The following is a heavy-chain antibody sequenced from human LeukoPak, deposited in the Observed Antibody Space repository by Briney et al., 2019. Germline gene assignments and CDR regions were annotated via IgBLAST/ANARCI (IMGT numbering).Heavy chain of an antibody. V-gene: IGHV4-59*01. CDR1: VDCITNYY. D-gene: IGHD4-11*01. CDR2: ISYNGNT. Sequence: SETQSLPCTVSVDCITNYYWTWIRRPPGKGLESIVYISYNGNTNYTASLKSQVTISIDTSKNQFSLRLSSVTAADTAVYYCSRAPVSNPEFWGQGTLVTVSS. J-gene: IGHJ4*02. CDR3: SRAPVSNPEF.